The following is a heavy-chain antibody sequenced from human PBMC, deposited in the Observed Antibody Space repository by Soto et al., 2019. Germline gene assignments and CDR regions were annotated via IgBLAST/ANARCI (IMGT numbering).Heavy chain of an antibody. CDR2: VSDTGST. D-gene: IGHD6-19*01. J-gene: IGHJ4*02. CDR1: GDSISRYY. CDR3: AGKLKTAVAAIDY. Sequence: ASETLSLTCSVSGDSISRYYWSWIRQPPGKGLEWLGYVSDTGSTSYNPSLKSRVTISVDTSKHQFSLTLTSVTAADTAVYYCAGKLKTAVAAIDYWGQGTLVTVSS. V-gene: IGHV4-59*01.